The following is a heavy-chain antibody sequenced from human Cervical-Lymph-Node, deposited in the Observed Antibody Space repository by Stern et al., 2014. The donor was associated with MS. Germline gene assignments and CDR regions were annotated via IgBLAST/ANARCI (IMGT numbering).Heavy chain of an antibody. V-gene: IGHV1-18*01. D-gene: IGHD2-15*01. CDR1: GYTFTSYG. CDR3: ARDSIAVPAKTGDH. Sequence: QVQLVQSGAEAKKPGASVKVSCEASGYTFTSYGISWVRQAPGQGLEWMGWISAYNDNTKYTQKVQGRVTMTTDTSTSTAYMELRSLRSDDTAVYYCARDSIAVPAKTGDHWGQGTLVTVSS. CDR2: ISAYNDNT. J-gene: IGHJ4*02.